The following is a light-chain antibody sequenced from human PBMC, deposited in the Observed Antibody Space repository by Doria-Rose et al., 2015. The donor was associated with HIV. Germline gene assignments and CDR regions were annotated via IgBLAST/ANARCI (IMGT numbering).Light chain of an antibody. V-gene: IGKV3-20*01. CDR1: QSVRSTY. CDR2: DGS. CDR3: HQYGTSWT. J-gene: IGKJ1*01. Sequence: TQSPGTLSLSPGDRATLSCRASQSVRSTYFSWYQQKHDQAPSLLIYDGSTRSTGIPDRFSASGSGTDFTLTINRLEPEDFALYYCHQYGTSWTFGQGTKVEI.